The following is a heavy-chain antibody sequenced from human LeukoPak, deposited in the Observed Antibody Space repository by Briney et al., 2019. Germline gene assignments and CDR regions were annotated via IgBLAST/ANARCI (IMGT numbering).Heavy chain of an antibody. CDR3: ARESFVVTTVRYYYMDV. V-gene: IGHV3-30*02. Sequence: GGSLRLSCAASGFTFSSYGMHWVRQAPGKGLEWVAYIRYDGSNKYYADSVKGRFTISRDNSKNTLYLQMNSLRAEDTAVYYCARESFVVTTVRYYYMDVWGKGTTVTVSS. CDR1: GFTFSSYG. D-gene: IGHD4-17*01. CDR2: IRYDGSNK. J-gene: IGHJ6*03.